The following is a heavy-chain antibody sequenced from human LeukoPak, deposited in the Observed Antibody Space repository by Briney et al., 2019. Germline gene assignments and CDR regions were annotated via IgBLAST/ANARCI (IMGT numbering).Heavy chain of an antibody. D-gene: IGHD1-26*01. CDR3: ARDNSVGDTAWWFDP. Sequence: ASVKVSCKASGYTFTSYYMHWVRQAPGQGLEWMGLINPSGSSTSYAQKFQGRLSLTRDMSTSTDYMELSSLRSEDAAVYYCARDNSVGDTAWWFDPWGQGTLVTVSS. J-gene: IGHJ5*02. CDR2: INPSGSST. CDR1: GYTFTSYY. V-gene: IGHV1-46*01.